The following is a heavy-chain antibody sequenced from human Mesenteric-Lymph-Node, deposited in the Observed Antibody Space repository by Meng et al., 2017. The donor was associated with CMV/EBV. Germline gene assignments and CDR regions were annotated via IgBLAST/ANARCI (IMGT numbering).Heavy chain of an antibody. CDR1: AGSFSGYY. CDR2: IYHSGST. Sequence: LSCAVYAGSFSGYYWSWIRQPPGKGLEWVGEIYHSGSTNNNQSLKSRVTISVDKSKNQFSLKLSSVTAADTAVYYCARVEVGATGSDYWGQGTLVTVSS. J-gene: IGHJ4*02. D-gene: IGHD1-26*01. CDR3: ARVEVGATGSDY. V-gene: IGHV4-34*01.